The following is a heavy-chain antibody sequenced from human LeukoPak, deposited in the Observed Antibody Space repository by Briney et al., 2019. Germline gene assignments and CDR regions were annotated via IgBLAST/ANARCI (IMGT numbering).Heavy chain of an antibody. Sequence: GGSRRLSCAAYGFTFTNYWLTWVRQAPGKGLEWVANINQDGGTEYYVDSMKGRFTISRDNAKNLVYLQINSLRAEDTAVYFCARHTLWRFDYWGQGALVTVSS. CDR2: INQDGGTE. J-gene: IGHJ4*02. CDR1: GFTFTNYW. V-gene: IGHV3-7*01. D-gene: IGHD1-1*01. CDR3: ARHTLWRFDY.